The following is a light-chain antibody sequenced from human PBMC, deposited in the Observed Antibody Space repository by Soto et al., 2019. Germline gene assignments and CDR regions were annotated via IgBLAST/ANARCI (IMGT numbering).Light chain of an antibody. CDR1: QSIVTY. V-gene: IGKV1-39*01. J-gene: IGKJ1*01. CDR2: AAS. Sequence: DIQMTQSPSSLSASVGDRVTITCRASQSIVTYLNWYLQKPGKAPKLLIYAASNLQSGVPSRFSGSGSGTDLTLTISSLQPEDFATYFCQQSYSTPPWTFGQGTKVEIK. CDR3: QQSYSTPPWT.